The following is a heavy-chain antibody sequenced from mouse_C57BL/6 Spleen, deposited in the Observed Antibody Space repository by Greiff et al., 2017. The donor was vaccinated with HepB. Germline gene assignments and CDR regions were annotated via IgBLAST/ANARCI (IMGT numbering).Heavy chain of an antibody. D-gene: IGHD3-2*02. Sequence: QVQLQQSGPELVKPGASVKISCKASGYAFSSSWMNWVKQRPGQGLEWIGRIYPGDGDTNYNGKFKGKATLTADKSSSTAYMQLSSLTSEDSAVYFCARDEAWFEYWGQGTLVTVSA. J-gene: IGHJ3*01. CDR3: ARDEAWFEY. CDR1: GYAFSSSW. V-gene: IGHV1-82*01. CDR2: IYPGDGDT.